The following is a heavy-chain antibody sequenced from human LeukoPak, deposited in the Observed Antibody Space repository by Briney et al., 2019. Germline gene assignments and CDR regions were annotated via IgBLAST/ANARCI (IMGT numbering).Heavy chain of an antibody. J-gene: IGHJ4*02. CDR1: GYTFTSYY. CDR3: ARGGNHCSSTSCYYDY. V-gene: IGHV1-46*01. Sequence: ASVKVSCKASGYTFTSYYMHWVRQAPGQGLEWMGIINPSGGSTSYAQKFQGRVTMTRDTSTSTVYMELSSLRSEDTAVYYCARGGNHCSSTSCYYDYWGQGTLVTVSS. CDR2: INPSGGST. D-gene: IGHD2-2*01.